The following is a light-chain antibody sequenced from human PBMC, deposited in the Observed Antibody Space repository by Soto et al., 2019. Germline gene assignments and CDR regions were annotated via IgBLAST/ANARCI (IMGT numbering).Light chain of an antibody. V-gene: IGLV2-8*01. J-gene: IGLJ1*01. Sequence: QSALTQPPSASGSLGQSVTISCTGTSGDVGDYFYVSWYQQHPGKAPKLLIYEVNKRPSGVPGRFSGSKSGNTASLTVSGLQAEDEADYYCSSYAANTFFRFGTGTKLTVL. CDR2: EVN. CDR1: SGDVGDYFY. CDR3: SSYAANTFFR.